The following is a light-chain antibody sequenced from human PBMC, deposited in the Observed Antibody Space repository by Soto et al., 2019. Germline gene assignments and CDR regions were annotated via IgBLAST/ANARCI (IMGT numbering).Light chain of an antibody. Sequence: QTVVTQPPSASGTPGQRVTISCSGSSSNIGSDTVNWYQQFPGTAPKLLIYTNDQRPSGVPDRISGSKSGTSASLAISGLQSEDEADYYCASWDDSLNGPVFGGGTKVTVL. CDR2: TND. J-gene: IGLJ2*01. CDR1: SSNIGSDT. V-gene: IGLV1-44*01. CDR3: ASWDDSLNGPV.